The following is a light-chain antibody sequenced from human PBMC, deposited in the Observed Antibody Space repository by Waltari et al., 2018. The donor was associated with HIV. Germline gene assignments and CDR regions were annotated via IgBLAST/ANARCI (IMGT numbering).Light chain of an antibody. V-gene: IGLV2-23*02. Sequence: QSALTPPASVSGSTGQSGTISCTGRVWNIWTYGLVSWSQMLPGQSTQLVIYQVSERPSGVPDRFSGSKSGRRASLTISGLQAEDESHFFCYSYTHGSRLFGGGTKLPVL. CDR3: YSYTHGSRL. J-gene: IGLJ2*01. CDR2: QVS. CDR1: VWNIWTYGL.